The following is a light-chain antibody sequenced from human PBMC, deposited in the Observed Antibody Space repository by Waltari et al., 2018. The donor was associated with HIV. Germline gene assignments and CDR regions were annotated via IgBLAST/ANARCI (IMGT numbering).Light chain of an antibody. CDR1: QNIGSY. J-gene: IGKJ2*02. V-gene: IGKV3D-15*01. CDR2: GAS. Sequence: VLLTQSPVTLSVSPGDRVNLSCRASQNIGSYLAWYQQKTGQSPSLLVYGASIRAPGIPARFTGSGSGTDFNLIIDGLQPDDCAVYYCHQYNDWPRCTFGQGTKVEIK. CDR3: HQYNDWPRCT.